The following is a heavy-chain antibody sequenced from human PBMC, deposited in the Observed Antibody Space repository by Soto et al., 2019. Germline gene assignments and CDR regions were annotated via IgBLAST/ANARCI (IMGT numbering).Heavy chain of an antibody. CDR3: ARAKALYSSGWKGVFDY. CDR2: IYYSGST. J-gene: IGHJ4*02. V-gene: IGHV4-30-4*01. Sequence: PSETLSLTCTVSGGSISSGDYYWSSIRQPPGNGLEWIGYIYYSGSTYYNPSLKSRVTISVDTSKHQSSLKLRSVIAVDTAVYYCARAKALYSSGWKGVFDYWGQGTMVTVSS. D-gene: IGHD6-19*01. CDR1: GGSISSGDYY.